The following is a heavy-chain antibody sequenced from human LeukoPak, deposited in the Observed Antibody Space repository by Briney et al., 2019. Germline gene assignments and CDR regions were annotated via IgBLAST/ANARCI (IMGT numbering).Heavy chain of an antibody. CDR2: INPNSGGT. CDR1: GYTFTGYY. CDR3: ARDLVNNWNYVDY. V-gene: IGHV1-2*02. D-gene: IGHD1-20*01. Sequence: ASVRVSFKASGYTFTGYYMHWVRQAPGQGREWMGWINPNSGGTNYAQKFQGRVTMTRDTSISTAYMELSRLRSDDTAVYYCARDLVNNWNYVDYWGQGTLVTVSS. J-gene: IGHJ4*02.